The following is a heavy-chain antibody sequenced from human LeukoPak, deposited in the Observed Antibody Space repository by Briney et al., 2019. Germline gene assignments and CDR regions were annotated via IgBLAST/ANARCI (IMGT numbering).Heavy chain of an antibody. Sequence: SETLSLTCTVSGDSISNYYWSWIRQPAGKGLEWIGRIYTSGSTNYNPSLKSRVTMSVDTSKNQFSLKLSSVTAADTAVYYCAREGIVGATYYFDYWGQGTLVTVSS. CDR3: AREGIVGATYYFDY. CDR1: GDSISNYY. D-gene: IGHD1-26*01. CDR2: IYTSGST. V-gene: IGHV4-4*07. J-gene: IGHJ4*02.